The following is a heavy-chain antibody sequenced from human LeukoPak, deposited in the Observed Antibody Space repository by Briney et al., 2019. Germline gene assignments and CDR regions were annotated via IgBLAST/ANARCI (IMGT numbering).Heavy chain of an antibody. CDR3: AKGRDYYAMDV. V-gene: IGHV3-23*01. CDR1: GFPFSNAW. Sequence: PGGSLRLSCVGSGFPFSNAWMNWVRQAPGKGLEWVSSISGSGGSTNYADSVKGRFAISRDNSKNTLFLQMNSLRAEDTAVYYCAKGRDYYAMDVWGQGTTVTVSS. CDR2: ISGSGGST. J-gene: IGHJ6*02.